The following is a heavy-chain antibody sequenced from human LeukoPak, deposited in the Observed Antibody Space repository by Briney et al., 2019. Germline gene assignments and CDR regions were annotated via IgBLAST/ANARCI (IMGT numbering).Heavy chain of an antibody. J-gene: IGHJ2*01. D-gene: IGHD4/OR15-4a*01. CDR1: GGSISSYY. CDR3: ARVYGGNPNWYFDL. CDR2: IYTSGST. V-gene: IGHV4-4*07. Sequence: ASETLSLTCTVSGGSISSYYWSWIRQPAGKGLDWVGRIYTSGSTDYNPSLKSRVTMSIDTSKKQFSLKLNSVTAADTAVYYCARVYGGNPNWYFDLWGRGTLVTVSS.